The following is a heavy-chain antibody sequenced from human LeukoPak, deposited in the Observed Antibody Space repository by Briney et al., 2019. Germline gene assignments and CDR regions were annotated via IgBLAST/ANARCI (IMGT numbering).Heavy chain of an antibody. CDR1: GFTFSSYE. V-gene: IGHV3-48*03. CDR2: ISSSDGTR. J-gene: IGHJ4*02. Sequence: PGGSLRLSCAASGFTFSSYEMNWVRQAPGKGLEWVSYISSSDGTRTYADSVKGRFTISRDNTKNSLYLEMNSVRAEDTAVYYCAREIVSAVAGNFDYWGQGTLVTVSS. CDR3: AREIVSAVAGNFDY. D-gene: IGHD6-19*01.